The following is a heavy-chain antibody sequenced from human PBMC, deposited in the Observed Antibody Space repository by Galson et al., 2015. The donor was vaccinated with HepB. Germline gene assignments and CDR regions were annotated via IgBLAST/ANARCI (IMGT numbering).Heavy chain of an antibody. J-gene: IGHJ6*03. V-gene: IGHV1-58*01. CDR2: IVVGSGIT. Sequence: SVKVSCKASGFTFTNFAVQWVRQARGQRLEWIGWIVVGSGITNYAQKFQERVTITRDMSTSTAYMELSSLRSEDTAVYYCAATTRRYYYYYMDVWGRGTTVTVSS. CDR3: AATTRRYYYYYMDV. CDR1: GFTFTNFA. D-gene: IGHD1-14*01.